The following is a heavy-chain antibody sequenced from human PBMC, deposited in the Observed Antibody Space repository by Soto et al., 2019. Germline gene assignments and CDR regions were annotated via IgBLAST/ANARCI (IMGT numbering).Heavy chain of an antibody. D-gene: IGHD1-26*01. J-gene: IGHJ4*02. CDR3: SRIPTLNSPAPFDS. V-gene: IGHV4-30-4*01. CDR1: GGSFSSADYY. CDR2: ISYSGST. Sequence: QVQLQESGPGLVKSSQTLSLTCTVSGGSFSSADYYWNWIRQPPGKGLEWIGHISYSGSTSYNPSLKSRVIISLDTSKNQFSLKLRSVTAADPAMYYCSRIPTLNSPAPFDSWGQGTLVTVSS.